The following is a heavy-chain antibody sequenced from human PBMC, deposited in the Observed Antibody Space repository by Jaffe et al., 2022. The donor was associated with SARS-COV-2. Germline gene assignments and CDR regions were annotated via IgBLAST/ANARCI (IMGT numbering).Heavy chain of an antibody. CDR3: AKDQGCSGGSCYYGMDV. Sequence: QVQLVESGGGVVQPGRSLRLSCAASGFTFSSYGMHWVRQAPGKGLEWVAVISYDGSNKYYADSVKGRFTISRDNSKNTLYLQMNSLRAEDTAVYYCAKDQGCSGGSCYYGMDVWGQGTTVTVSS. D-gene: IGHD2-15*01. CDR2: ISYDGSNK. J-gene: IGHJ6*02. CDR1: GFTFSSYG. V-gene: IGHV3-30*18.